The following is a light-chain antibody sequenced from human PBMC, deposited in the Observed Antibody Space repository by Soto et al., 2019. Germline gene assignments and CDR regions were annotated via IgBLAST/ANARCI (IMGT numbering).Light chain of an antibody. CDR1: QSVSNNY. CDR2: GSS. Sequence: EILLTQSPGTLSLSPWERATLSCRASQSVSNNYLAWYQQKPGQAPRRLIYGSSNRATGIPDRFSGSGSGTEFTLTISRLEPEDFGVYYCQKYGRSGTLGQGSKVDIK. J-gene: IGKJ1*01. CDR3: QKYGRSGT. V-gene: IGKV3-20*01.